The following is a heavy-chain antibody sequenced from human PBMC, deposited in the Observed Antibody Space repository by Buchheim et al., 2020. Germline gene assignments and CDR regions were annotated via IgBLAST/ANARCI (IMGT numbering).Heavy chain of an antibody. J-gene: IGHJ4*02. Sequence: EVQLVESGGGLVQPGGSLRLSCAASGFTFSSYEMNWVRQAPGKGLEWVSYISSSGSTIYYADSVKGRFTISRDNAKNSLYLQMNSLRAEDTAVYYCAKSYPICTNGVCYRYYFDYWGQGTL. CDR1: GFTFSSYE. D-gene: IGHD2-8*01. V-gene: IGHV3-48*03. CDR3: AKSYPICTNGVCYRYYFDY. CDR2: ISSSGSTI.